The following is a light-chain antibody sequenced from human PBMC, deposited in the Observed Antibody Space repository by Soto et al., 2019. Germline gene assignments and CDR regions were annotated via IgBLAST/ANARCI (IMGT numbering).Light chain of an antibody. CDR2: GNR. J-gene: IGLJ1*01. CDR3: GTWDSSLSAYV. V-gene: IGLV1-40*01. CDR1: NSNLGAGYD. Sequence: QSALTQPPSVSGAPGQRVTISCTGNNSNLGAGYDVHWYQQLPGAAPKLVIFGNRNRPSGVPERFSGSKSGTSATLGITGLQTGDEADYYCGTWDSSLSAYVFGTGTKVTVL.